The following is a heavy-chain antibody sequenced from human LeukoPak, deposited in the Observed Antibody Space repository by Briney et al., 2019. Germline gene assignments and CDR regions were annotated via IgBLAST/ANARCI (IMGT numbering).Heavy chain of an antibody. CDR2: INHSGST. J-gene: IGHJ5*02. Sequence: PSETLSLTCAVSGGSISSGGYYWSWIRQPPGKGLEWIGEINHSGSTNYNPSLKSRVTISVDTSKNQFSLKLSSVTAADTAVYYCARGPRSWFAYFDPWGQGTLVTVSS. CDR1: GGSISSGGYY. V-gene: IGHV4-34*01. CDR3: ARGPRSWFAYFDP. D-gene: IGHD6-13*01.